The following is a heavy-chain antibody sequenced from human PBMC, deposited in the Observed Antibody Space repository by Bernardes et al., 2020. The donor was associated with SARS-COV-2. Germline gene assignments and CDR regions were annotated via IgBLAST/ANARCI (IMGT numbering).Heavy chain of an antibody. CDR2: IYYSGST. Sequence: SETLSLTCTVSGGSISSGGYYWSWIRQHPGKGLEWIGYIYYSGSTYYNPSLKSRVTISVDTSKNQFSLKLSSVTAADTDVYYCARAPMLVVGIDAFDIWGHGTMVTVSS. J-gene: IGHJ3*02. CDR3: ARAPMLVVGIDAFDI. CDR1: GGSISSGGYY. D-gene: IGHD3-22*01. V-gene: IGHV4-31*03.